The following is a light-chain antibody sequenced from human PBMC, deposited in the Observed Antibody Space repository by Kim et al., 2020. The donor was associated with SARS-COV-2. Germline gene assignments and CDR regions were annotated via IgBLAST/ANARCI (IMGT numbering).Light chain of an antibody. CDR2: DAS. Sequence: LSPGERATLSCRASQSVSSYLAWYQQKPGQAPRLLIYDASNRATGIPARFSGSGSGTDFTLTISRLEPEDFAVYYCQQYGGSPWTFGQGTKVDIK. V-gene: IGKV3-20*01. CDR1: QSVSSY. J-gene: IGKJ1*01. CDR3: QQYGGSPWT.